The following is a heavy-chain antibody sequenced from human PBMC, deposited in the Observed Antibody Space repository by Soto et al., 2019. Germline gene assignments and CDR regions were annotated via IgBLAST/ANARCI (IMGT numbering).Heavy chain of an antibody. CDR3: ARGNIVVVVAATLAGGSIDY. J-gene: IGHJ4*02. CDR1: GYTFTGYY. Sequence: ASVKVSCKASGYTFTGYYMHWVRQAPGQGXEWMGWINPNSGGTNYAQKFQGWVTMTRDTSISTAYMELSRLRSDDTAVYYCARGNIVVVVAATLAGGSIDYWGQGTLVTVSS. D-gene: IGHD2-15*01. V-gene: IGHV1-2*04. CDR2: INPNSGGT.